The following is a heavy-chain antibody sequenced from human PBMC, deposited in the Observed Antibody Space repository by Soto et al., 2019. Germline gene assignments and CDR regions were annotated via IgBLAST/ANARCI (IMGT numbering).Heavy chain of an antibody. CDR2: ISPNSGNI. CDR3: VNVRDSNSSPARDV. Sequence: QVHLVQSGAEVKKPGASVNVSCKTSGYTFTRNGISWVRQAPGQGLEWMGWISPNSGNIKYAQKLQGRVIMTPGTSTSAAYMARRSPRSDATAVYYCVNVRDSNSSPARDVWGPGTTVTVSS. CDR1: GYTFTRNG. J-gene: IGHJ6*01. V-gene: IGHV1-18*01. D-gene: IGHD3-22*01.